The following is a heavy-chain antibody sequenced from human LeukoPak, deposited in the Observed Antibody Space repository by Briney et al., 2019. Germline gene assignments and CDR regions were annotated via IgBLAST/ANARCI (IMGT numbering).Heavy chain of an antibody. CDR2: ISSSSSYI. V-gene: IGHV3-21*01. J-gene: IGHJ3*02. Sequence: GGSLRLSCAASGFTFSSYSMNWVRQAPGKGLEWVSSISSSSSYIYYADSVKGRFTISRDNAKNSLYLQMSSLRAEDTAVYYCARDGRYGSGSYYRDAFDIWGQGTMVTVSS. D-gene: IGHD3-10*01. CDR3: ARDGRYGSGSYYRDAFDI. CDR1: GFTFSSYS.